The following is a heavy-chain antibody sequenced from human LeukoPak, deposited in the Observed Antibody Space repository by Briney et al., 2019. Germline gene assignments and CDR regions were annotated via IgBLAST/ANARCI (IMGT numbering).Heavy chain of an antibody. CDR1: GFTFSSYA. CDR2: ISYDGSK. Sequence: GRSLRLSCAASGFTFSSYAMHWVRQAPGKGLEWVAIISYDGSKYYADSVKGRFTISRDNSKNTLYLQMNSLRAEDTAVYYCAAGLVHESDYWGQGTLVTVSS. CDR3: AAGLVHESDY. V-gene: IGHV3-30*04. D-gene: IGHD6-19*01. J-gene: IGHJ4*02.